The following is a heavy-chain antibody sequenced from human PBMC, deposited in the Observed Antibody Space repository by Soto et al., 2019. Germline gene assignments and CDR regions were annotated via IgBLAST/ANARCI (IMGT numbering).Heavy chain of an antibody. CDR3: ARDNRITIFGVVTYGMDV. D-gene: IGHD3-3*01. CDR1: GGTFSSYA. J-gene: IGHJ6*02. Sequence: GASVKVSCKASGGTFSSYAISWVRQAPGQGLEWMGGIIPIFGTANYAQKFQGRVTITADKSTSTAYMELSSLRSEDTAVYYCARDNRITIFGVVTYGMDVWGQGTTVTVSS. CDR2: IIPIFGTA. V-gene: IGHV1-69*06.